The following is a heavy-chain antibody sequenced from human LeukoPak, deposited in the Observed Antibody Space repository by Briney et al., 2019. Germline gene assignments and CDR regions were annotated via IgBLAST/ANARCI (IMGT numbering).Heavy chain of an antibody. V-gene: IGHV1-69*05. CDR3: ARAITYYYDSSGYCFDY. CDR2: IIPIFGTA. CDR1: GGTFSSYA. J-gene: IGHJ4*02. D-gene: IGHD3-22*01. Sequence: SVKVSCKAYGGTFSSYAISWVRQAPGQGLEWMGGIIPIFGTANYAQKFQGRVTITTDESTSTAYMELSSLRSEDTAVYYCARAITYYYDSSGYCFDYWGQGTLVTVSS.